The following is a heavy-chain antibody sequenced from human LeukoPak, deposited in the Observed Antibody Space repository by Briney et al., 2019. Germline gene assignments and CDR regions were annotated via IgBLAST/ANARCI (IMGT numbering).Heavy chain of an antibody. J-gene: IGHJ4*02. CDR3: ATGRAYYGFWSGYYPYFDY. CDR2: FDPEDGET. Sequence: ASVKVSCKVSGYTLTELSMHWVRQAPGKGLEWMGGFDPEDGETIYAQKFQGRVTMTEDTSTDTAYMELSSLRSEDTAVYYCATGRAYYGFWSGYYPYFDYWGQGTLVTVSS. D-gene: IGHD3-3*01. V-gene: IGHV1-24*01. CDR1: GYTLTELS.